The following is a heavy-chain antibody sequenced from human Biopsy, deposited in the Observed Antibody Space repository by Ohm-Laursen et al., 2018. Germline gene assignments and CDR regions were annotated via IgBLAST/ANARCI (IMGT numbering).Heavy chain of an antibody. Sequence: SDTLSLTCTVSGDSLSSGPDNWSWIRQPPGQGLEYIGFIYSGGNTNYNPSLQNRVTMSVDTSKNQFSLKLYSVTAADTAVYYCARGRRTSGWPYFDNWGQGALVIVSP. D-gene: IGHD6-19*01. CDR2: IYSGGNT. J-gene: IGHJ4*02. V-gene: IGHV4-61*01. CDR3: ARGRRTSGWPYFDN. CDR1: GDSLSSGPDN.